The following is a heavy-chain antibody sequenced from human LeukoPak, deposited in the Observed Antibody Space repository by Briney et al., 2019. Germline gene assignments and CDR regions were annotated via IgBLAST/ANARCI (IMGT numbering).Heavy chain of an antibody. V-gene: IGHV5-51*01. CDR2: IYPGDSDA. J-gene: IGHJ4*02. Sequence: GESLKISFKGSGSRFTSYWVGWVRPGPGKGLEWVGIIYPGDSDAGYSPSFQGQVTVSADKSISTAYLQWSSLQASDTAMYYCARPRYSGSYYKYSFDYWGQGTLVTVSS. CDR3: ARPRYSGSYYKYSFDY. D-gene: IGHD1-26*01. CDR1: GSRFTSYW.